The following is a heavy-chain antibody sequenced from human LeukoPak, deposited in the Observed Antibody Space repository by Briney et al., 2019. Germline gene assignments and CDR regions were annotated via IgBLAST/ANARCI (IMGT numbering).Heavy chain of an antibody. J-gene: IGHJ4*02. V-gene: IGHV3-48*03. D-gene: IGHD5-12*01. CDR2: ISSSFAI. CDR3: ARSLSGYNTDPFFEQ. CDR1: GFSFSSFE. Sequence: GGSLRLSCVVSGFSFSSFEMSWVRQAPGKGLEWVSYISSSFAIRYADSVKGRFTISRDHARDSLYLEMNSLRVEDTAVYYCARSLSGYNTDPFFEQWGQGALDTVS.